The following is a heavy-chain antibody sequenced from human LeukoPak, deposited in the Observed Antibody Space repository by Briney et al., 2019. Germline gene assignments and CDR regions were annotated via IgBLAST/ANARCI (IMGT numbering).Heavy chain of an antibody. CDR2: IYPGDSDT. V-gene: IGHV5-51*01. J-gene: IGHJ6*03. D-gene: IGHD6-13*01. CDR3: ARHLAAAGTNYYYYMDV. CDR1: GYSVTSYW. Sequence: GESLKISCKGSGYSVTSYWIGWVRQMPGKGLEWMGIIYPGDSDTRYSPSFQGQVTISADKSISTAYLQWSSLKASDTAMYYCARHLAAAGTNYYYYMDVWGKGTTVTVSS.